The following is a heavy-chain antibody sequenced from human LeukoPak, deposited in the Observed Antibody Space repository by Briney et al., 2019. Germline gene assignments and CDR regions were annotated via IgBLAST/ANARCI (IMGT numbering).Heavy chain of an antibody. V-gene: IGHV3-21*06. J-gene: IGHJ4*02. D-gene: IGHD3-22*01. CDR3: ARRYYDSSGYDY. Sequence: GGSLRLSCAASGFTFSSYSMNWVRQAPGRGLEWVSSIGSSSSDIYYADSVKGRFAISRDNAKSSLYLQMNNLRAEDTAVYYCARRYYDSSGYDYWGQGTLVTVSS. CDR2: IGSSSSDI. CDR1: GFTFSSYS.